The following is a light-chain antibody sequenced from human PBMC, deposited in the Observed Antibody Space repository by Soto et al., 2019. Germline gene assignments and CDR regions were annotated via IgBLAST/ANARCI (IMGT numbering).Light chain of an antibody. V-gene: IGKV1-39*01. Sequence: DIQMTQSPSSLSASVGDRVTITCRASQSISTYLNWYQQKPGRAPKLLIYAASSLQSGVPSRFSGSGSGTDFTLTISSLQPEDFATYYCQQSYSSQYPFGQGTQLE. CDR2: AAS. CDR3: QQSYSSQYP. CDR1: QSISTY. J-gene: IGKJ2*01.